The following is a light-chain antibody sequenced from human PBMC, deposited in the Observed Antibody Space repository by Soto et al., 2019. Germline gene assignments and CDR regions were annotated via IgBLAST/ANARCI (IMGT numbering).Light chain of an antibody. J-gene: IGLJ1*01. CDR3: QSYDNSLSVDV. CDR1: SSNIGAHYD. V-gene: IGLV1-40*01. CDR2: GNS. Sequence: QSVLTQPPSVSGAPGQRVTISCTGSSSNIGAHYDVHWYQQLPGTAPKLLIYGNSNRPSGVPDRFSGSKSGTSASLAITGLQAEDEADYYCQSYDNSLSVDVFGTGSTLTVL.